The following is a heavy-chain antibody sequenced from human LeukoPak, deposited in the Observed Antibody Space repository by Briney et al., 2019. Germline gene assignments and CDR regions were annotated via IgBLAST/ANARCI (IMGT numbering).Heavy chain of an antibody. Sequence: PGGSLRLSCAASGFTFSDYYMSWIRQAPGKGLEGVSYISDSSSYTNYADSVKGRFTISRDNAKNSLYLQMNSLRAEDTAVYYCARDYNGGSDYWGQGTLVTVSS. CDR1: GFTFSDYY. CDR3: ARDYNGGSDY. V-gene: IGHV3-11*06. CDR2: ISDSSSYT. J-gene: IGHJ4*02. D-gene: IGHD6-19*01.